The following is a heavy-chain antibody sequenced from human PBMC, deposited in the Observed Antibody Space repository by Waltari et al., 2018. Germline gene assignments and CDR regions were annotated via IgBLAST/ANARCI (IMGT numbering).Heavy chain of an antibody. CDR1: GFTFNTYA. Sequence: EVQLVESGGGLVQPGGSLRLSCSGSGFTFNTYAMHWVRQAPGKGLEYVAAISYTGITTYYADSVKGRFTISRDNSKNTLFLQMSSLRAEDAAVYYCVKALGANNVWMRSFDYWGQGTLVTVSS. D-gene: IGHD3-16*01. V-gene: IGHV3-64D*08. J-gene: IGHJ4*02. CDR2: ISYTGITT. CDR3: VKALGANNVWMRSFDY.